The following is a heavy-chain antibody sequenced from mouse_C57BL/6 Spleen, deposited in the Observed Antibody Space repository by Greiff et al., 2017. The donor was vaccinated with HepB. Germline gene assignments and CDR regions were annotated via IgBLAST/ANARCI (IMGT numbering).Heavy chain of an antibody. D-gene: IGHD2-1*01. Sequence: LQESGPELVKPGASVKISCKASGYAFSSSWMNWVKQRPGKGLEWIGRIYPGDGDTNYNGKFKGKATLTADKSSSTAYMQLSSLTSVDSAVYFCARDHYGNYCYFDYWGQGTTLTVSS. J-gene: IGHJ2*01. CDR3: ARDHYGNYCYFDY. CDR2: IYPGDGDT. V-gene: IGHV1-82*01. CDR1: GYAFSSSW.